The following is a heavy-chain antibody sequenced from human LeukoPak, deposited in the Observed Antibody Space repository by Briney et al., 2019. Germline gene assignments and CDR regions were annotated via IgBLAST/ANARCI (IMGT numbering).Heavy chain of an antibody. CDR1: GVAFSNYY. V-gene: IGHV4-34*01. CDR3: TRAVAGHPD. J-gene: IGHJ4*02. CDR2: INHSGYT. Sequence: PSETLSLTCAVAGVAFSNYYWSWVRQSPTKGLEWIGEINHSGYTNYNPSLKSQVTISIDTSKNQFSLMVTSVTAADTGVYYCTRAVAGHPDWGQGTLVTVAS. D-gene: IGHD6-19*01.